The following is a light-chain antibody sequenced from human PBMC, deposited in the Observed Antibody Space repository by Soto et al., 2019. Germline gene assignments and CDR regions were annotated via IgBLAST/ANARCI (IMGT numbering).Light chain of an antibody. CDR1: SSDVGGYNY. CDR3: SSYISSSSWV. CDR2: DVS. V-gene: IGLV2-14*01. J-gene: IGLJ3*02. Sequence: QSALTQPASVSGSPGQSITISCTGTSSDVGGYNYVSWYQQHPGKAPKLMIYDVSNRPLGVSNLFSGSKFGNTASLTISRLHAEDEADYYCSSYISSSSWVFGGGTKLTVL.